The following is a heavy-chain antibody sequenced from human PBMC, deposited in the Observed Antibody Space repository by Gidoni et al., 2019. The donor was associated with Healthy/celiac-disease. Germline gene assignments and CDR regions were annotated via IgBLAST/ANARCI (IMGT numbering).Heavy chain of an antibody. Sequence: EVQLVESGGGLVQPGRSLRLSCAASGFTFDDYAMHWVRQAPGKGLEWVSGISWNSGSIGYADSVKGRFTISRDNAKNSLYLQMNSLRAEDTALYYCAKDIARFRELFSWGAFDIWGQGTMVTVSS. CDR2: ISWNSGSI. J-gene: IGHJ3*02. CDR1: GFTFDDYA. V-gene: IGHV3-9*01. CDR3: AKDIARFRELFSWGAFDI. D-gene: IGHD3-10*01.